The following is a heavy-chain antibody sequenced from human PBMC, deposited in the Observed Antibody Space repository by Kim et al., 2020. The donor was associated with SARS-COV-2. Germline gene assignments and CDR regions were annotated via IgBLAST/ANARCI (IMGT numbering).Heavy chain of an antibody. CDR3: AGGEWELNRNDYYYGMDV. Sequence: ASVKVSCKASGYTFTSYYMHWVRQAPGPGLEWMGIINPSGGSTSYAQKFQGRVTMTRDTSTSTVYMELSSLRSEDTAVYYCAGGEWELNRNDYYYGMDVWGQGTTVTVSS. CDR1: GYTFTSYY. V-gene: IGHV1-46*01. D-gene: IGHD1-26*01. CDR2: INPSGGST. J-gene: IGHJ6*02.